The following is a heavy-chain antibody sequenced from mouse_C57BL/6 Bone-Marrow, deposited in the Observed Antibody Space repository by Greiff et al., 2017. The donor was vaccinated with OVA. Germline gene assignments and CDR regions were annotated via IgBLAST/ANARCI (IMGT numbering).Heavy chain of an antibody. D-gene: IGHD1-1*01. J-gene: IGHJ2*01. CDR3: ARGDYYGSLDY. CDR1: GYTFTSYW. Sequence: QVQLQQPGAELVMPGASVKLSCKASGYTFTSYWMHWVKQRPGQGLEWIGEIDPSDSYTNYNQKFKGKSTLTVDKSSSTAYMQLSSLTSEDSAVYECARGDYYGSLDYWGQGTTLTVSS. V-gene: IGHV1-69*01. CDR2: IDPSDSYT.